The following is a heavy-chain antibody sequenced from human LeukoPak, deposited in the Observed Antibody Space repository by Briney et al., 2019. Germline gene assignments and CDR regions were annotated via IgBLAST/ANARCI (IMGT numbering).Heavy chain of an antibody. V-gene: IGHV4-59*08. J-gene: IGHJ4*02. CDR3: ATARISHCSGGSCYPTHFDY. Sequence: SETLSLTGTVSGGSISSYYWSWIRQPPGKGLEWIGYIYYSGSTNYNPSLKSRVTISVDTSKNQFSLKLSSVTAAHMAVYYCATARISHCSGGSCYPTHFDYWGQGTLVTVSS. CDR2: IYYSGST. CDR1: GGSISSYY. D-gene: IGHD2-15*01.